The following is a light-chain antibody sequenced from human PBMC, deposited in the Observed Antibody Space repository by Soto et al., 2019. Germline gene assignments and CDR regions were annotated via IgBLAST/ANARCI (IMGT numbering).Light chain of an antibody. Sequence: QSALTQPPSASGSPGQSVTISCTGTSSDVGGYNYVSWYQHHPGKAPKLLIYEVSKRPSGVPDRFPASKSGNTASLTVSGLQAEDEADYYCASYAGSTDWVFGGGTKLTVL. CDR2: EVS. CDR3: ASYAGSTDWV. CDR1: SSDVGGYNY. V-gene: IGLV2-8*01. J-gene: IGLJ3*02.